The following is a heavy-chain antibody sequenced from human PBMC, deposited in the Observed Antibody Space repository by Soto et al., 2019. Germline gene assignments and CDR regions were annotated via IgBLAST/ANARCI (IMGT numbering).Heavy chain of an antibody. J-gene: IGHJ4*01. CDR1: GYSVISGSY. CDR3: ARVHVMVVAGSTFDY. D-gene: IGHD6-19*01. Sequence: SETLSLTCNVSGYSVISGSYLGLIRHPPGKGPEWIASIYHGGTTFYNPSLKSRISISVDTAHNRISLKLRSVTAADTAVYYCARVHVMVVAGSTFDYWGHGTLVTVS. V-gene: IGHV4-38-2*02. CDR2: IYHGGTT.